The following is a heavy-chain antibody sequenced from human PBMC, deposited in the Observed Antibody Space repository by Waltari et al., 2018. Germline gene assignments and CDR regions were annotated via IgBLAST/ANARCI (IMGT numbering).Heavy chain of an antibody. D-gene: IGHD2-15*01. V-gene: IGHV1-8*02. CDR1: GYTFTSYD. J-gene: IGHJ3*02. CDR3: AVVINPAQADAFDI. Sequence: QVQLVKSGAEVKKPGASVKVSCKASGYTFTSYDSNWVRQATGQGLECMAWMSPNSGNECYAQKFQGRVTTTRNTSISPAYLELSILSSEDTAVYYCAVVINPAQADAFDIWGQGTMVTVSS. CDR2: MSPNSGNE.